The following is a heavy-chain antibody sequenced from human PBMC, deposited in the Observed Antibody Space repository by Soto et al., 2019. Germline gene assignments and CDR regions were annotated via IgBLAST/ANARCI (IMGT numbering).Heavy chain of an antibody. J-gene: IGHJ4*02. CDR1: GGSLSSGDYY. Sequence: SETLSLTCTVSGGSLSSGDYYWSWIRQPPGKGLEWIGYIYYSGSTYYNPSLKSRVTISVDTSKNQFSLKLSSVTAADTAVYYCARYSGYDVTYFDYWGQGTLVTVSS. CDR3: ARYSGYDVTYFDY. V-gene: IGHV4-30-4*01. CDR2: IYYSGST. D-gene: IGHD5-12*01.